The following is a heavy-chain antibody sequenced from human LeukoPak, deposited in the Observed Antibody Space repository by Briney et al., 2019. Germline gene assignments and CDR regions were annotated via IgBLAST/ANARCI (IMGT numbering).Heavy chain of an antibody. CDR3: AKDRLLLARGVIDAFDI. J-gene: IGHJ3*02. V-gene: IGHV3-30*18. CDR2: ISYDGDNK. CDR1: GFTLSTYG. Sequence: GGSLRPSCAASGFTLSTYGMHWVRQAPGKGLEWVAVISYDGDNKYFADSVKGRFTISRDNSKNTLYLQMNSLRAEDTAVYYCAKDRLLLARGVIDAFDIWGQGTMVTVSS. D-gene: IGHD3-10*01.